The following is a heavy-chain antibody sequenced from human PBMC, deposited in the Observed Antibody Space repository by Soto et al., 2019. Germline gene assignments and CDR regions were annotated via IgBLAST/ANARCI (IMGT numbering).Heavy chain of an antibody. D-gene: IGHD6-13*01. CDR3: ARDRQQLNWFDP. Sequence: QVQLVQSGAEEKKPGASVKVSCKASGYTFTSYAMHWVRQAPGQRLEWMGWINAGNGNTKYSQKFQGRVTITRDTSAITAYMELSSLRSEDTAVYYCARDRQQLNWFDPGGQGNLVTVAS. J-gene: IGHJ5*02. V-gene: IGHV1-3*05. CDR1: GYTFTSYA. CDR2: INAGNGNT.